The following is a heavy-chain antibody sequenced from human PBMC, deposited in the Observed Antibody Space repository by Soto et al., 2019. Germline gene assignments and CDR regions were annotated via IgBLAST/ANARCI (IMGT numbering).Heavy chain of an antibody. Sequence: QVQLVQSGAEVKKPGASVKVSCKASGYTFTGYYMHWVRQAPGQGLEWMGWINPNSGGTNYAQKFQGWVTMTRDTSISTAYMELSRLRSYDTAVYYCARGHCSSTSCQKPYGMDVWGQGTTVTVSS. D-gene: IGHD2-2*01. CDR2: INPNSGGT. J-gene: IGHJ6*02. CDR1: GYTFTGYY. V-gene: IGHV1-2*04. CDR3: ARGHCSSTSCQKPYGMDV.